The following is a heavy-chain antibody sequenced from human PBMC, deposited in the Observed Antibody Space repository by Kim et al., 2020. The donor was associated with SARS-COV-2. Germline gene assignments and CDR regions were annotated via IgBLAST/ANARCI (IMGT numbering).Heavy chain of an antibody. V-gene: IGHV4-31*03. CDR1: GGSISSGGYY. D-gene: IGHD3-10*01. CDR2: IYYSGST. Sequence: SETLSLTCTVSGGSISSGGYYWSWIRQHPGKGLEWIGYIYYSGSTYYNPSLKSRVTISVDTSKNQFSLKLSSVTAADTAVYYCARDVGGFGAPDFWGQGTLVTVSS. CDR3: ARDVGGFGAPDF. J-gene: IGHJ4*02.